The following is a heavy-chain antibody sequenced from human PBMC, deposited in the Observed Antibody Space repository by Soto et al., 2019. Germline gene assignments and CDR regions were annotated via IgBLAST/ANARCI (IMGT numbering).Heavy chain of an antibody. V-gene: IGHV3-53*01. Sequence: GSLRLSCAASGFTVSSNYMSWVRQAPGKGLEWVSVIYSGGSTYYADSVKGRFTTSRDNSKNTLYLQMNSLRAEDTAVYYCARTRRGAMDVWGQGTTVTVSS. CDR1: GFTVSSNY. CDR3: ARTRRGAMDV. J-gene: IGHJ6*02. CDR2: IYSGGST. D-gene: IGHD1-1*01.